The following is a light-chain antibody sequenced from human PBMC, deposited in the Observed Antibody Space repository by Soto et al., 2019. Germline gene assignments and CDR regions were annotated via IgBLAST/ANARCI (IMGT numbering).Light chain of an antibody. CDR1: SSDVGGYNY. Sequence: QSALTQPRSVSGSPGQSVTISCTGTSSDVGGYNYVSWYQQHPAKAPKLMIYDVSKRPSGVPDRFSVSKSGNTAALTISGLQAEDEADYYCCSYAGSYTYVFGTGTKVTVL. CDR3: CSYAGSYTYV. CDR2: DVS. V-gene: IGLV2-11*01. J-gene: IGLJ1*01.